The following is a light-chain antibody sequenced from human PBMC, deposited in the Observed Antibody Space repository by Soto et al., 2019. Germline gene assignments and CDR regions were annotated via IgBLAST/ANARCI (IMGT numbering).Light chain of an antibody. Sequence: DIQMTQSPSTLSASVGDRVTNTCRASQSINTWLAWYQLKPGRAPKLLIYKASTLESGVPSRFSGSGSGTEFTLTISSLQPDDFATYYCQQYQTYSQFGQGTKVEIK. CDR2: KAS. CDR1: QSINTW. J-gene: IGKJ1*01. CDR3: QQYQTYSQ. V-gene: IGKV1-5*03.